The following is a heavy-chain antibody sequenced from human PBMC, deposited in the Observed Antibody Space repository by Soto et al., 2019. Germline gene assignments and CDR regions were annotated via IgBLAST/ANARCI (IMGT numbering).Heavy chain of an antibody. D-gene: IGHD3-22*01. V-gene: IGHV4-59*02. CDR2: VFDFGST. J-gene: IGHJ5*02. CDR1: GDSVKSSY. CDR3: ARLIEGYPPHNCFDP. Sequence: SETLSLTCSVSGDSVKSSYWAWIRQSPGRALEWVGYVFDFGSTGYHPSLKGRLTISVDTSRNQVSLKLRSVTIADTAVYYCARLIEGYPPHNCFDPWGQGTLVTAPQ.